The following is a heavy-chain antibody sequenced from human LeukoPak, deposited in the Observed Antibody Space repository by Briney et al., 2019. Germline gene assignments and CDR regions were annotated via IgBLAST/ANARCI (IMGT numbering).Heavy chain of an antibody. J-gene: IGHJ4*02. V-gene: IGHV3-43*02. D-gene: IGHD6-19*01. CDR1: GFTFDDYA. CDR2: IYGGSGST. Sequence: QAGGTLRLSCAASGFTFDDYAMHWVRQAPGKGLEWVSLIYGGSGSTYYADSVKGRFTIARDNSKNSLYLQMNSLRTEDTALYYCAKADSSGWYWSYWGQGTLVTVSS. CDR3: AKADSSGWYWSY.